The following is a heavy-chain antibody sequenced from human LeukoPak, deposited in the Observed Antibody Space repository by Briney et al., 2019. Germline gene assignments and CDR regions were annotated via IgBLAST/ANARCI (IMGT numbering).Heavy chain of an antibody. J-gene: IGHJ5*02. D-gene: IGHD2-15*01. CDR1: GYTFTGYY. Sequence: ASVKVSCKAAGYTFTGYYMFWLRQAPGQGLEWIGRINPNSGGTNYAHKFQGRVTMTRDTSISTAYMELSRLRSDDTAVYYCARGYCSGGSCYSVENWFDPWGQGTLVTVSS. V-gene: IGHV1-2*06. CDR2: INPNSGGT. CDR3: ARGYCSGGSCYSVENWFDP.